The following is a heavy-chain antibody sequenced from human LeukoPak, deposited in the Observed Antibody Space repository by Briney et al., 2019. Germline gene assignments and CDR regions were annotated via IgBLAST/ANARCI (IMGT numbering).Heavy chain of an antibody. J-gene: IGHJ4*02. CDR1: GFTFSSDS. CDR3: ARTRGANSYGYGY. V-gene: IGHV3-21*01. Sequence: GSLRLTCAASGFTFSSDSMNWVRQAPGKGLEWVSSISSSSSYIYYADSVKGRFTISRDNAKNSLYLQMNSLRAEDTAVYYCARTRGANSYGYGYWGQGTLVTVSS. CDR2: ISSSSSYI. D-gene: IGHD5-18*01.